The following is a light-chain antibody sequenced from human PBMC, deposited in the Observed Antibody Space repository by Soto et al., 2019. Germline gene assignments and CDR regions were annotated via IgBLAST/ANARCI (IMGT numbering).Light chain of an antibody. CDR3: HQSYSNLRT. Sequence: DIQMTQSPSSLSASVGDRVTITCRASQSISSYLNWYQQKPGEAPRLLMYGASSLQSGVPSRFSGSGSGKAFTLTISSLHPEDFATYYCHQSYSNLRTFVQGTKVEIK. V-gene: IGKV1-39*01. J-gene: IGKJ1*01. CDR2: GAS. CDR1: QSISSY.